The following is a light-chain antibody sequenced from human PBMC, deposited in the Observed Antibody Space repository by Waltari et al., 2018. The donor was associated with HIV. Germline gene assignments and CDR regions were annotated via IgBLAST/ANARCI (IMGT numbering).Light chain of an antibody. Sequence: QSVLTQPPSTSATPGQRVTILCSGASSNIGSHFLSWYQHLPGATPTLLIYESDRRPSGVPDRFSGSESGTSASLAISGLRSEDEADYYCAAWDNYLNAWVFGGGTRVTVL. V-gene: IGLV1-47*01. CDR1: SSNIGSHF. CDR2: ESD. CDR3: AAWDNYLNAWV. J-gene: IGLJ3*02.